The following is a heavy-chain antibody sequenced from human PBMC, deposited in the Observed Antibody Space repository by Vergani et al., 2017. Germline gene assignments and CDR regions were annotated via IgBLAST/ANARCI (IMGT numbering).Heavy chain of an antibody. CDR2: ISWNSGSI. CDR1: GFTFDDYA. D-gene: IGHD1-1*01. V-gene: IGHV3-9*01. CDR3: AKDPSWGYTQDYYMDV. J-gene: IGHJ6*03. Sequence: EVQLVESGGGLVQPGGSLRLSCAASGFTFDDYAMHWVRQAPGKGLEWVSGISWNSGSIGYADSVKGRFTISRDNAKNSLYLQMNSLRAEDTALYYCAKDPSWGYTQDYYMDVWGKGTTVTVSS.